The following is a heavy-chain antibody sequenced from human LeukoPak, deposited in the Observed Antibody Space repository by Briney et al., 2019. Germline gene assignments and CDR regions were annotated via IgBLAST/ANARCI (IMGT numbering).Heavy chain of an antibody. D-gene: IGHD6-6*01. CDR2: IWYDGSNK. V-gene: IGHV3-33*01. J-gene: IGHJ4*02. CDR1: GFTFSSYG. CDR3: ARDLGSSSGGVDY. Sequence: PGGSLRLSCAASGFTFSSYGMHWVRQAPGKGLEWVAVIWYDGSNKYYADSVKGRFTISRDNSKNTLYLQMNSLRAEDTAVYYCARDLGSSSGGVDYWGQGTLVTVSS.